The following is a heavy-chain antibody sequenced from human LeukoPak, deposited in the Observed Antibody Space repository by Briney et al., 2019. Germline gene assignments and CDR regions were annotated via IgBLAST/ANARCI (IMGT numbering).Heavy chain of an antibody. D-gene: IGHD3-16*01. CDR2: IIPILGIA. CDR1: GGTFSSYA. J-gene: IGHJ4*02. CDR3: ARDSSADVLALFDY. Sequence: SVKVSCKASGGTFSSYAISWVRQAPGQGLEWMGRIIPILGIANYAQKFQGRVTITADKSTSTAYMELSSLRSEDTAVYYCARDSSADVLALFDYWGQGTLVTVSS. V-gene: IGHV1-69*04.